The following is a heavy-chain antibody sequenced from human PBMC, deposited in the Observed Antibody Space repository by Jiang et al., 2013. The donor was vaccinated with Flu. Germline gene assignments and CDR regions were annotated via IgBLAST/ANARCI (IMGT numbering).Heavy chain of an antibody. Sequence: SGGGLVKPGGSLRLSCAASGFTFSSYSMNWVRQAPGKRLEWVSSISSSSSYIYYADSVKGRFTISRDNAKNSLYLQMNSLRAEDTAVYYCARDKAYYDSSGYEFDYWGQGTLVTVSS. J-gene: IGHJ4*02. CDR1: GFTFSSYS. CDR3: ARDKAYYDSSGYEFDY. V-gene: IGHV3-21*01. D-gene: IGHD3-22*01. CDR2: ISSSSSYI.